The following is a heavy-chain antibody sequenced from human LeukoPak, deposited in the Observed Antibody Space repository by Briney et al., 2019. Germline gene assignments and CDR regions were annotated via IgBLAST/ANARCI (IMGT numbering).Heavy chain of an antibody. CDR1: GYSISSGYY. V-gene: IGHV4-38-2*02. CDR3: ARGLAGHDPSVWY. D-gene: IGHD6-19*01. J-gene: IGHJ4*02. Sequence: SETLSLTCTVSGYSISSGYYWGWIRQPPGKGLEWIGSIYHSGSTYYNPSLKSRVTISVDTSKNQFSLKLSSVTAADTAVYYCARGLAGHDPSVWYWGQGTLVTVSS. CDR2: IYHSGST.